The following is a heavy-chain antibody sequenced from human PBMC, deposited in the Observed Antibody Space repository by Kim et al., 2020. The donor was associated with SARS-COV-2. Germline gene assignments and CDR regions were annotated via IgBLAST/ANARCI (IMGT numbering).Heavy chain of an antibody. CDR1: GGSFSGYY. V-gene: IGHV4-34*01. D-gene: IGHD3-10*01. CDR3: ARRGNMVRGVIPTYYYGM. CDR2: INHSGST. J-gene: IGHJ6*01. Sequence: SETLSLTCAVYGGSFSGYYWSWIRQPPGKGLEWIGEINHSGSTNYNPSLKSRVTISVDTSKNQFSLKLSSVTAADTAVYYCARRGNMVRGVIPTYYYGM.